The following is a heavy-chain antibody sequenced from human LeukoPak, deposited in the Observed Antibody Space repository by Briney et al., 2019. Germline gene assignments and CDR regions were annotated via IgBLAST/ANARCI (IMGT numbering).Heavy chain of an antibody. V-gene: IGHV3-48*01. D-gene: IGHD5-24*01. J-gene: IGHJ4*02. Sequence: GGSLRLSCAASGFTFSTYSMNWVRQAPGKGLEWVSYISYTNIIYYADSVKGRFTISRDNSKNTLYLQMSSLRADDTAVYYCAKGPGRWLQLRYFDFWGQGTLVIVSS. CDR3: AKGPGRWLQLRYFDF. CDR1: GFTFSTYS. CDR2: ISYTNII.